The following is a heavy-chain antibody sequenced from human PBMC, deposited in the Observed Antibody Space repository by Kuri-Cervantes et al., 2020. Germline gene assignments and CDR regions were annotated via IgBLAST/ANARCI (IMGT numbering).Heavy chain of an antibody. CDR1: GYTFTSYY. Sequence: ASVKVSCKASGYTFTSYYMHWARQAPGQGLEWMGIINPSGGSTSYAQKFQGRVTMTRDTSTSTVYMELSSLRSEDTAVYYCARDYYYGSGSYGGWFDPWGQGTLVTVSS. D-gene: IGHD3-10*01. V-gene: IGHV1-46*01. J-gene: IGHJ5*02. CDR2: INPSGGST. CDR3: ARDYYYGSGSYGGWFDP.